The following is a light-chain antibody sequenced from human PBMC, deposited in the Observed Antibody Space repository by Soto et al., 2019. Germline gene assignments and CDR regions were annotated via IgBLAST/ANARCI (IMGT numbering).Light chain of an antibody. CDR1: QTVRNN. CDR2: XXF. J-gene: IGKJ1*01. CDR3: QQYNDWPLT. V-gene: IGKV3-15*01. Sequence: ELVFTQSPGTLSLSPWDRATLSCRASQTVRNNYLAWYQQKPXQAPSLLIYXXFTRATGIPARFSGTGSGTEFTLTIRSLQSEDFALYYCQQYNDWPLTFGQGTKVEIK.